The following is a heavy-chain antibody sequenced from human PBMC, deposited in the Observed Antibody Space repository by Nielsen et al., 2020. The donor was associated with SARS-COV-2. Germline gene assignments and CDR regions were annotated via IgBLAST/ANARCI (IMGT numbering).Heavy chain of an antibody. J-gene: IGHJ4*02. V-gene: IGHV4-34*01. CDR1: GGSFSGYY. D-gene: IGHD6-19*01. CDR2: INHSGST. CDR3: ARAPRQWLVSFFDY. Sequence: SETLSLTCAVYGGSFSGYYWSWIRQPPGKGLEWIGEINHSGSTNYNPSLKSRVTISVDTSKNQFSLKLSSVTAADTAVYYCARAPRQWLVSFFDYWGQGTLVTVPS.